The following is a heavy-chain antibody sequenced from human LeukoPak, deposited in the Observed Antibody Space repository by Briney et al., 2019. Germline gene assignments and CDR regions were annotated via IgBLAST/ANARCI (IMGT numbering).Heavy chain of an antibody. Sequence: TGGSLRLSCAASGNYWVHWVRQAPGKGLVWVSHINSDGSWTGYADSVKGRFTISKDNAKNTVHLQMNNLRAEDTAVYYCVSFYETYWGRGTLVTVSS. CDR2: INSDGSWT. CDR3: VSFYETY. J-gene: IGHJ4*02. CDR1: GNYW. V-gene: IGHV3-74*01. D-gene: IGHD2-2*01.